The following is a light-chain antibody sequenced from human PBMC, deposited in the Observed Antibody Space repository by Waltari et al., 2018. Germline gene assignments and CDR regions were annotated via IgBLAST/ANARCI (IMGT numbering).Light chain of an antibody. CDR2: DVS. Sequence: QSALTQPASVSGSPGQSITISCTGTSSDVGGYNYVSWYQQHPGKAPKVMIYDVSKRPSGVSNRFSSSKSGNTASLTISGLQAEDEADYYCSSYTSSSTWVFGGGTKLTVL. CDR1: SSDVGGYNY. V-gene: IGLV2-14*01. CDR3: SSYTSSSTWV. J-gene: IGLJ3*02.